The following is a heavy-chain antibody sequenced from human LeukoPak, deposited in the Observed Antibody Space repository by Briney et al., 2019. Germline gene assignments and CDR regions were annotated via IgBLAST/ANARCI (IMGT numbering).Heavy chain of an antibody. CDR2: ISSSSSYI. Sequence: GGSLRLSCAASGFTFSSYSMNWVRQAPGKGLEWVSCISSSSSYIYYADSVKGRFTISRDNAKNSLYLQMNSLRAEDTAVYYCARSSYDILTGYYRGYFDYWGQGTLVTVSS. CDR3: ARSSYDILTGYYRGYFDY. J-gene: IGHJ4*02. D-gene: IGHD3-9*01. V-gene: IGHV3-21*01. CDR1: GFTFSSYS.